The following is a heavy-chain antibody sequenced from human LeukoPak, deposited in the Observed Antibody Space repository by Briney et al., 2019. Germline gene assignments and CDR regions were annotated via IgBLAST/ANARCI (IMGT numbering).Heavy chain of an antibody. V-gene: IGHV3-7*01. J-gene: IGHJ3*01. D-gene: IGHD3-22*01. Sequence: PGGSLRLSCAASGFTFSSYWMSWVRQAPGKGLEWVANIKQDGSEKYYVDSVKGRFTISRDNAKNSLYLQMNSLRAEDTAVYYCARDRNYFDTTAYSPDAFDLWGQGTMVTVSS. CDR1: GFTFSSYW. CDR3: ARDRNYFDTTAYSPDAFDL. CDR2: IKQDGSEK.